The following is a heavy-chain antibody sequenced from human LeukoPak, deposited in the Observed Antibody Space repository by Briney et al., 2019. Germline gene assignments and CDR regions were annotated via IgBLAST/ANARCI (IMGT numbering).Heavy chain of an antibody. CDR3: ARDLSGVAGYTYGRGIDY. Sequence: GRSLRLSCAASGFTFSSYWMSWVRQAPGKGLEWVANIKKDGSEKYYVDSVKGRFTISRDNAKTSLYLQMNSLRAEDTAVYYCARDLSGVAGYTYGRGIDYWGQGTLVTVSS. CDR1: GFTFSSYW. V-gene: IGHV3-7*01. D-gene: IGHD5-18*01. J-gene: IGHJ4*02. CDR2: IKKDGSEK.